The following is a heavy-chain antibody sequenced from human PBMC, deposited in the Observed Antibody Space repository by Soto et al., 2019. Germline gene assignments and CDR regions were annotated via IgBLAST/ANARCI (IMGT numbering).Heavy chain of an antibody. CDR1: GFTFSNYG. J-gene: IGHJ6*02. Sequence: QVQLVESGGGVVQPGRSLRFSCAASGFTFSNYGMHWVRQAPGKGLEWVAVISADGSNKFYVDSVKGRFTISRDNSKNTVYLQMNSLRVEDTAVYYCAKDRGSGWNYYGLDAWDQGTTVTVSS. CDR2: ISADGSNK. D-gene: IGHD6-19*01. CDR3: AKDRGSGWNYYGLDA. V-gene: IGHV3-30*18.